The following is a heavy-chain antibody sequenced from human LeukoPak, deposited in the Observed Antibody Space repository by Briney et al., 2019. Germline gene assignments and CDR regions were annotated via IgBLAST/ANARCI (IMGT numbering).Heavy chain of an antibody. Sequence: QPGGSLRLSCAASGFTFSSYAMHWVRQAPGKGLEWVAVISYDGSNKYYADSVKGRFTISRDNSKNTLYLQMNSLRAEDTAVYYCARGTYSSGWDHFDYWGQGTLVTVSS. D-gene: IGHD6-19*01. CDR3: ARGTYSSGWDHFDY. CDR1: GFTFSSYA. J-gene: IGHJ4*02. CDR2: ISYDGSNK. V-gene: IGHV3-30-3*01.